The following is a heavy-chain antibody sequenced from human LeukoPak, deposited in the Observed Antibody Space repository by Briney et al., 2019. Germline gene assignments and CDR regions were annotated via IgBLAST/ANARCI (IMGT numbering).Heavy chain of an antibody. CDR3: ARDKRGPRRYYSDGSGYSDFFDY. D-gene: IGHD3-22*01. CDR2: LFYSRTT. Sequence: SETLSLTCTVSGGSISSTSYSWGWIRQTPGEGLEWIGSLFYSRTTYDNPSLKSRVTISLDTSKNQFSLKLTSVTAADTAVYYCARDKRGPRRYYSDGSGYSDFFDYWGQGTLVTVSS. J-gene: IGHJ4*02. V-gene: IGHV4-39*07. CDR1: GGSISSTSYS.